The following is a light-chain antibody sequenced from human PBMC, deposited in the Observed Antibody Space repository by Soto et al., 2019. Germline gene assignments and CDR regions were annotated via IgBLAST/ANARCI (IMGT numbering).Light chain of an antibody. Sequence: ELVLTQSPGTLSLNPGERATLSCRASQSVSSSYLAWYQQKPGQAPRLLIYGASNRATGIPDRFSGSGSGTDFTLTISRLEPEDFAVYFCQQYGRSPPFTFGQGTKVDIK. CDR1: QSVSSSY. CDR2: GAS. J-gene: IGKJ2*01. V-gene: IGKV3-20*01. CDR3: QQYGRSPPFT.